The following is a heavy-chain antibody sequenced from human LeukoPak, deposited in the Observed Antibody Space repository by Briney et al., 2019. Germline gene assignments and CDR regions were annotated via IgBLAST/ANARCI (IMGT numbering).Heavy chain of an antibody. J-gene: IGHJ6*02. Sequence: GGSLRLSCAASGFTFSSCAMSWVRQAPGKGLEWVSATSGSGGSTYYADSVKGRFTISRDNSKNTLYLQMNSLRAEDTAVYYCAKDPHYITGTEFYYYYYGMDVWGQGTTVTVSS. CDR2: TSGSGGST. D-gene: IGHD1-7*01. V-gene: IGHV3-23*01. CDR1: GFTFSSCA. CDR3: AKDPHYITGTEFYYYYYGMDV.